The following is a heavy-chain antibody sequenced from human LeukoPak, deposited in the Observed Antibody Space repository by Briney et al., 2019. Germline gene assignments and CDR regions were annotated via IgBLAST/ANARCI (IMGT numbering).Heavy chain of an antibody. J-gene: IGHJ3*02. CDR2: IKQDGSEN. CDR1: GLTFGDYW. V-gene: IGHV3-7*05. CDR3: AAYWRYFDWLLSDI. D-gene: IGHD3-9*01. Sequence: PGGSLRLPCEASGLTFGDYWMTWVRQAPGKGLECVANIKQDGSENQYVDSVRGRFTISRDNAKNSLSLQMNSLRAEDTAVYYCAAYWRYFDWLLSDIWGLGTMVIVSS.